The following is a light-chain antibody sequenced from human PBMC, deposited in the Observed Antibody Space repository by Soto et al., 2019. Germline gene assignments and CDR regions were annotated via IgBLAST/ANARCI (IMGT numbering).Light chain of an antibody. CDR3: QQRTNWPPKYT. CDR2: DAS. Sequence: EIVLTQSPATLSLSPGERATLSCRASQSVSSYLAWYQQKPGQAPRLLIYDASNRATGIPARFSGSGSGTDVTLTISSREPEDFAVYYCQQRTNWPPKYTFGQGTKLEIK. V-gene: IGKV3-11*01. CDR1: QSVSSY. J-gene: IGKJ2*01.